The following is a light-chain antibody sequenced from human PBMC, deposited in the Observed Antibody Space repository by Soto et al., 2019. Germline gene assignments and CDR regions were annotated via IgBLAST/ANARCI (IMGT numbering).Light chain of an antibody. CDR2: DAS. CDR1: QSVKTL. CDR3: QQRHMWPIT. Sequence: EIVLTQSPATLSLSPGERATLSCRASQSVKTLLVWYQQRPGQAPRLLIHDASHRAAGIPARFSGSGSGTDFTLTISSLEPEDSAVYYCQQRHMWPITFGQGTRLEIK. V-gene: IGKV3-11*01. J-gene: IGKJ5*01.